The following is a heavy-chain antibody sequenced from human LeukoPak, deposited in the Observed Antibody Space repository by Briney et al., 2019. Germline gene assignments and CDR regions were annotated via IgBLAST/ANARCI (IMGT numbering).Heavy chain of an antibody. D-gene: IGHD4-17*01. J-gene: IGHJ4*02. CDR2: IKSKTDGEIT. V-gene: IGHV3-15*01. CDR1: GFTFSNAW. Sequence: GGSLRLSCAASGFTFSNAWMSWVRQAPGKGLEWVGRIKSKTDGEITDYTAPVKGRFTISRDDSKNTVYLQMNSLKTEDTAVYYCTGDYGDSFDYWGQGTLVTVSS. CDR3: TGDYGDSFDY.